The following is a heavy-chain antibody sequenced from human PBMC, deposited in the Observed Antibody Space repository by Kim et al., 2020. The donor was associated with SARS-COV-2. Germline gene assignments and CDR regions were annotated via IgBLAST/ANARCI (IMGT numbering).Heavy chain of an antibody. CDR1: EGTFSSYA. CDR2: IIPILGIA. Sequence: SVKVSCKASEGTFSSYAISWVRQAPGQGLEWMGRIIPILGIANYAQKFQGRVTITADKSTSTAYMELSSLRSEDTAVYYCARDISGNDYSNLWGQGTLV. D-gene: IGHD4-4*01. CDR3: ARDISGNDYSNL. J-gene: IGHJ5*02. V-gene: IGHV1-69*04.